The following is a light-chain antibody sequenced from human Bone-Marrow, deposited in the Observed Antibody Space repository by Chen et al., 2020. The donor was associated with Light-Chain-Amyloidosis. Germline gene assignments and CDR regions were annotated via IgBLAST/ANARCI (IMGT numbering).Light chain of an antibody. V-gene: IGLV3-25*03. J-gene: IGLJ2*01. CDR3: QSADSSGTYEVI. CDR1: DLPTKY. CDR2: RDT. Sequence: SYELTQPPSVSVSPGPTARITCSGDDLPTKYAYWYQQKPGQAPVLVIHRDTERPSGISERFSGSSSGTTATLTISGVQAADEADYHCQSADSSGTYEVIFGGGTKLTVL.